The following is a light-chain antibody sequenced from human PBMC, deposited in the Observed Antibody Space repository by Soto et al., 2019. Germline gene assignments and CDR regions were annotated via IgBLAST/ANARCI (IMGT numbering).Light chain of an antibody. J-gene: IGKJ1*01. CDR3: QQYGSPWT. V-gene: IGKV3-20*01. CDR1: QSVSSSY. CDR2: GAS. Sequence: EIVLTQSPGTLSLSSGERATLSCRASQSVSSSYLAWYQQKPGQAPRLLIYGASSRATGIPDRFSGSGSGTDFTLTISRLDPEDFAVYYCQQYGSPWTFGQGTKVDIK.